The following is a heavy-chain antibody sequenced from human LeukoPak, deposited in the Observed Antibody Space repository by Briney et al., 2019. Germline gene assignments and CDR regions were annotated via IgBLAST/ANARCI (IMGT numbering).Heavy chain of an antibody. D-gene: IGHD2-2*01. CDR2: ISAYNGNT. Sequence: GASVKVSCKASGYTFTSYGISWVRQAPGQGLEWMGWISAYNGNTNYAQKLQGRVTMTTDTSTSTAYMELRSLRSDDTAVYYCARKREIYCSSTSCPNWFDPWGQGTLVTVSS. CDR3: ARKREIYCSSTSCPNWFDP. J-gene: IGHJ5*02. CDR1: GYTFTSYG. V-gene: IGHV1-18*01.